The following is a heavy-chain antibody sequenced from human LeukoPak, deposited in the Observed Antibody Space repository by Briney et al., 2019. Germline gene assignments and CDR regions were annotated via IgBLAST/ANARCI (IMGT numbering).Heavy chain of an antibody. CDR3: ARGLDSNYGYYMDV. CDR1: GYTFTSYD. D-gene: IGHD4-11*01. J-gene: IGHJ6*03. CDR2: MNPNSGNT. V-gene: IGHV1-8*01. Sequence: ASVKVSCKASGYTFTSYDINWVRQATGQGLEWMGWMNPNSGNTGYAQKFQGRVTMTRNTSISTAYMELSSLRSEDTAVYYCARGLDSNYGYYMDVWGKGTTVTVSS.